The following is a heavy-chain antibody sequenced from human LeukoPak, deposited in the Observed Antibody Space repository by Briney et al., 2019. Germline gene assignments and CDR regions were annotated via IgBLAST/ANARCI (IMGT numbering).Heavy chain of an antibody. V-gene: IGHV1-2*02. J-gene: IGHJ5*02. CDR1: GYMFTAYY. CDR3: ARNYGSGSFYYFDP. CDR2: INLNSGDT. D-gene: IGHD3-10*01. Sequence: GASVKVSCKASGYMFTAYYMHWVGQAPGQGLEWMGWINLNSGDTKYAQTFQGRVTMTTDTSISTAYMELSRLGSDDTAVYFCARNYGSGSFYYFDPWGQGTLVTVSS.